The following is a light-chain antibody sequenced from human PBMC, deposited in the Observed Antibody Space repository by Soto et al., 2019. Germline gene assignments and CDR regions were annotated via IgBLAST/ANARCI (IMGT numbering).Light chain of an antibody. V-gene: IGLV2-8*01. CDR1: SSDIRGYNY. Sequence: QSALTQPPSASGSPGQSVTISCTGTSSDIRGYNYVSWFQQHPGKAPKLMIYEVTKRPSGVPDRFSGSKSGNTASLTVSGLQAEDEADYYCSSYAGSNYVFGTGTQLTVL. J-gene: IGLJ1*01. CDR3: SSYAGSNYV. CDR2: EVT.